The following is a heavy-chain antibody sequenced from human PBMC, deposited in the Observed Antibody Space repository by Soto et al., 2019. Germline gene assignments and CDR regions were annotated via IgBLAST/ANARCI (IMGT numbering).Heavy chain of an antibody. J-gene: IGHJ6*02. V-gene: IGHV3-23*01. CDR3: TTSNILPRNYYYGMDV. CDR1: GFTFSSYA. D-gene: IGHD4-17*01. CDR2: ISGSGGST. Sequence: PGGSLRLSCAASGFTFSSYAMSWVRQAPGKGLEWVSAISGSGGSTYYADSVKGRFTISRDNSKNTLYLQMNSLRAEDTAVYYCTTSNILPRNYYYGMDVWGQGTTVTVYS.